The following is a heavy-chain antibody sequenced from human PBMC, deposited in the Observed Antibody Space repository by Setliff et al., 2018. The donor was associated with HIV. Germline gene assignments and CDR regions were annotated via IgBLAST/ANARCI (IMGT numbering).Heavy chain of an antibody. CDR2: IYHSGST. Sequence: SETLSLTCTVSGYSISSDYYWGWIRQPPGKGLEWIGNIYHSGSTYYNPSLKSRVTISVDTSKNQFSLKMNSVTAADTAVYYCAITIVGVATEMYWGQGTLVTVSS. D-gene: IGHD2-21*01. CDR1: GYSISSDYY. CDR3: AITIVGVATEMY. V-gene: IGHV4-38-2*02. J-gene: IGHJ4*02.